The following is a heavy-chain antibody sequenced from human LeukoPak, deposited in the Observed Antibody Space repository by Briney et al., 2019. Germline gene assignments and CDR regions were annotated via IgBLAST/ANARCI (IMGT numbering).Heavy chain of an antibody. CDR2: ISAYNGNT. CDR3: AGGYYGSGSSNWFDP. D-gene: IGHD3-10*01. CDR1: GYTFTSYG. V-gene: IGHV1-18*01. Sequence: ASVKVSCKASGYTFTSYGISWVRQAPGQGLEWMGWISAYNGNTNYAQKLQGRVTMTTDTSTSTAYMELRSLRSDDTAVYYCAGGYYGSGSSNWFDPWGQGTLVTVSS. J-gene: IGHJ5*02.